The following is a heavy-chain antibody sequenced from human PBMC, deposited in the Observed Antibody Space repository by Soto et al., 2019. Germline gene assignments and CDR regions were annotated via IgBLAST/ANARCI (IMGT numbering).Heavy chain of an antibody. Sequence: ESGGGLIQPGGSLRLSCAASGFTVSSNYMSWVRQAPGKGLEWVSVIYSGGSTYYADSVKGRFTISRDNSKNTRYLQMNSRRAEDTAVYYCAARGCIRTSCPYSYYGMDVWGQGTTVTVSS. CDR1: GFTVSSNY. J-gene: IGHJ6*02. CDR2: IYSGGST. CDR3: AARGCIRTSCPYSYYGMDV. V-gene: IGHV3-53*01. D-gene: IGHD2-2*01.